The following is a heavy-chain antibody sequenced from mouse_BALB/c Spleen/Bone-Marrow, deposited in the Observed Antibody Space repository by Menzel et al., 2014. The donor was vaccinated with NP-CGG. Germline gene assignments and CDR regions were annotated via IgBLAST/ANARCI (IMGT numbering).Heavy chain of an antibody. CDR1: GYTFTSYW. J-gene: IGHJ4*01. CDR3: TRRGTGNAMDY. Sequence: QVHVKQSGAELVRPGASVKLSCKASGYTFTSYWINWVKQRPGQDLEWIGNIYPSDSYTNYNQKFKDKATLTVDKSSSTAYMQLSSPTSEDSAVYYCTRRGTGNAMDYWGQGTSVTVSS. CDR2: IYPSDSYT. V-gene: IGHV1-69*02. D-gene: IGHD3-3*01.